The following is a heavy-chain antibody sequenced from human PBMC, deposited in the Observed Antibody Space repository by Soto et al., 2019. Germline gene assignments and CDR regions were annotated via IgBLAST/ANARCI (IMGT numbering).Heavy chain of an antibody. CDR2: IYYSGST. Sequence: SETLSLTCTVSDGSISSSSYYWGWIRQPPGKGLEWIGSIYYSGSTYYNPSLKSRVTISVDTSKNQFSLKLSSVTAADTAVYYCARGRNWFDPWGQGTLVTVSS. CDR1: DGSISSSSYY. J-gene: IGHJ5*02. CDR3: ARGRNWFDP. V-gene: IGHV4-39*01.